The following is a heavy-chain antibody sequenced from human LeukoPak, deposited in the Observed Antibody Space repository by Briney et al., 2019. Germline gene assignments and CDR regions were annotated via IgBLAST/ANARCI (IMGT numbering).Heavy chain of an antibody. CDR2: ISGSGGST. V-gene: IGHV3-23*01. Sequence: GESLRLSCAASGFTFSSYAMSWVRQAPGKGLEWVSAISGSGGSTYYADSVKGRFTISRDNSKNTLYLQMNSLRAEDTAVYYCAKTMWVRGMVPFDSWGQGTLVTVSS. CDR1: GFTFSSYA. D-gene: IGHD3-10*01. J-gene: IGHJ4*02. CDR3: AKTMWVRGMVPFDS.